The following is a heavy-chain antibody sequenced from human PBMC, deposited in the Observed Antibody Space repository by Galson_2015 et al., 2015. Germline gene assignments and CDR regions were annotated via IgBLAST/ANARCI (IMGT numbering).Heavy chain of an antibody. CDR1: GYIFTSYG. CDR2: ISAYNGNT. D-gene: IGHD3-9*01. V-gene: IGHV1-18*01. Sequence: SCKASGYIFTSYGINWVRQAPGQGLEWMGWISAYNGNTNHAQKLQGRVTMTTDTSTSTAHMELRSLRSDDTAVYYCARVGYDTLTGTPTPDDYWGQGTLVTVSS. J-gene: IGHJ4*02. CDR3: ARVGYDTLTGTPTPDDY.